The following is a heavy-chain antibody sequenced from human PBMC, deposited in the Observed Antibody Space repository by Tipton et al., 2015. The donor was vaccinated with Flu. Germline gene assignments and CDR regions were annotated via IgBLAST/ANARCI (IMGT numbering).Heavy chain of an antibody. CDR2: TYTSGST. J-gene: IGHJ4*02. CDR1: GGSISSYY. CDR3: ATLAITALYDFDY. V-gene: IGHV4-4*07. Sequence: TLSLTCTVSGGSISSYYWTWIRQPAGKGLEWIGRTYTSGSTKYNPSLKSRVTMSLDTSNNHFSLKLTSVTAADTAVYYCATLAITALYDFDYWGQGTLVTVAS. D-gene: IGHD1-20*01.